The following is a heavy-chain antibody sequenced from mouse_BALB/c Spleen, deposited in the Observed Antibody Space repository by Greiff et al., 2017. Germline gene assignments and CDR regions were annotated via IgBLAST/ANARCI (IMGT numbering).Heavy chain of an antibody. Sequence: VQLQQSGAELARPGASVKLSCKASGYTFTSYWMQWVKQRPGQGLEWIGAIYPGDGDTRYTQKFKGKATLTADKSSSTAYMQLSSLASEDSAVYYCARGGGLTGSAMDYWGQGTSVTVSS. CDR3: ARGGGLTGSAMDY. D-gene: IGHD4-1*01. J-gene: IGHJ4*01. V-gene: IGHV1-87*01. CDR2: IYPGDGDT. CDR1: GYTFTSYW.